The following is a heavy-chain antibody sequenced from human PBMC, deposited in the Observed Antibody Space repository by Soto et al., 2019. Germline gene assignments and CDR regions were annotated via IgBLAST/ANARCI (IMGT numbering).Heavy chain of an antibody. CDR1: GGTFSSYA. V-gene: IGHV1-69*01. Sequence: QVQLVQSGAEVKKPGSSVKVSCKASGGTFSSYAISWVRQAPGQGLEWMGGIIPIFGTANYAQKFQGRVTITADESTSTAYKELSSLRSEDTAVYYCARDRVIAARGVYNWFDPWGQGTLVTVSS. J-gene: IGHJ5*02. CDR3: ARDRVIAARGVYNWFDP. CDR2: IIPIFGTA. D-gene: IGHD6-6*01.